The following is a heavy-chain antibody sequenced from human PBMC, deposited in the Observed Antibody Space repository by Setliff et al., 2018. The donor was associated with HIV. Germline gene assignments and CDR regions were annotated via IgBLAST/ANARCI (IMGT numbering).Heavy chain of an antibody. CDR1: GGSISSGSYY. D-gene: IGHD3-16*01. Sequence: SETLSLTCTVSGGSISSGSYYWSWIRQPAGKGLEWIGLIYTSGRTNYNPSLKSRVTISVDTSKNQFSLKLNSVTATDTAVYYCARRTFGSGRIDPWGQGTLVTVSS. J-gene: IGHJ5*02. CDR3: ARRTFGSGRIDP. V-gene: IGHV4-61*02. CDR2: IYTSGRT.